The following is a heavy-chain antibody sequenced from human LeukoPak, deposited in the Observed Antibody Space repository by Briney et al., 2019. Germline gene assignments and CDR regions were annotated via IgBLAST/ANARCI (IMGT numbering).Heavy chain of an antibody. CDR2: ISGSGGST. Sequence: PGGSLRLSCAASGFTFSSYAISWVRQAPGKGLEWVSAISGSGGSTYYADSVKGRFTISRDNSKNTVYLQMSGLRADDTAVYYCAAGYRVASAAPLDYWGQGTLVTVSS. CDR3: AAGYRVASAAPLDY. CDR1: GFTFSSYA. V-gene: IGHV3-23*01. J-gene: IGHJ4*02. D-gene: IGHD5-12*01.